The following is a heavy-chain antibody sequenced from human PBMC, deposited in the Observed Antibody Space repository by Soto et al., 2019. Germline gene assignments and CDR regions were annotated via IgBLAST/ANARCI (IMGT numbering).Heavy chain of an antibody. Sequence: PGESLKISCKGTGFNFATYWIGWVRQMPGKGLEWMGMIYPGDSDTGYSPSFQGQVTISADKSISTAYLHWSSLKASDTAMYFCARGSGCSDFWGQGTQVTVSS. J-gene: IGHJ4*02. CDR1: GFNFATYW. D-gene: IGHD3-10*01. CDR2: IYPGDSDT. V-gene: IGHV5-51*01. CDR3: ARGSGCSDF.